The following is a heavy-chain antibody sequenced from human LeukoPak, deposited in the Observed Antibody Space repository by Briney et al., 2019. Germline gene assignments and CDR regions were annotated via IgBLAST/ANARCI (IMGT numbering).Heavy chain of an antibody. CDR3: ARVSDFYYDSSGYYYWFDP. CDR1: GYTFTSYG. J-gene: IGHJ5*02. D-gene: IGHD3-22*01. CDR2: ISAYNGNT. V-gene: IGHV1-18*01. Sequence: ASVKVSCKASGYTFTSYGISWVRQAPGQGLEWMGWISAYNGNTNYAQKLQGRVTMTTDTSTSTAYMELRSLRSDDTAVYYCARVSDFYYDSSGYYYWFDPWGQGTLVTVSS.